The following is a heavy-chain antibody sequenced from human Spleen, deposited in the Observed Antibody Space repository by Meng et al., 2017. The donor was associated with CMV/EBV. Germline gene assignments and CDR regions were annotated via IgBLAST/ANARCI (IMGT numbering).Heavy chain of an antibody. CDR2: IKQDESEK. Sequence: SCAAPGFIFNAYDMHWVRQAPGKGLEGVANIKQDESEKYYVDSVKSRFTISRDNAKNSLYLQMNSLRAEDTAVYYCAKDLRFWFGELDYFDHWGQGTLVTVSS. CDR1: GFIFNAYD. D-gene: IGHD3-10*01. J-gene: IGHJ4*02. CDR3: AKDLRFWFGELDYFDH. V-gene: IGHV3-7*04.